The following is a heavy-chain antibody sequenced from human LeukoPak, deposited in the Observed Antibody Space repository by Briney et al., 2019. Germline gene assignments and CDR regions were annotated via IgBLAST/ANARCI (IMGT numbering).Heavy chain of an antibody. CDR2: IYYSGST. J-gene: IGHJ4*01. Sequence: SETLSLTCTVSGGSISSSSYYWGWIRQPPGKELEWIGSIYYSGSTYYNPSLKSRVTISVDTSKNQFSLKLSSVTAADTAVYYCARNYYDSSGYYYADYWGQGTLVTVSS. CDR1: GGSISSSSYY. CDR3: ARNYYDSSGYYYADY. D-gene: IGHD3-22*01. V-gene: IGHV4-39*07.